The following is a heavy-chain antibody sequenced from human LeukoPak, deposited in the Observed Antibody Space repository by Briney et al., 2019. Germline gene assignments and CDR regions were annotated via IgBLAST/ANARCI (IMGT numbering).Heavy chain of an antibody. V-gene: IGHV5-10-1*01. CDR2: IDPSDSYT. D-gene: IGHD3-22*01. J-gene: IGHJ5*02. Sequence: GESLRISCKGSGYSFTSYWISWVRQMPGKGLEWMGRIDPSDSYTNYSPSSQGHVTISADKSISTAYLQWSSLKASDTAMYYCARRFYDSSGYYQNWFDPWGQGTLITVSS. CDR3: ARRFYDSSGYYQNWFDP. CDR1: GYSFTSYW.